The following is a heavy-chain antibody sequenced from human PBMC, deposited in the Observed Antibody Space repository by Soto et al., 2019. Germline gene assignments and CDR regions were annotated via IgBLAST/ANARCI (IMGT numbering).Heavy chain of an antibody. Sequence: PSETLSLTCTVSGGSISGYYWNWIRQTPGKGLEWIGYIYYSGGTNYNPSLKSRVTISVDTSKNQFSLILSSVTAADTAVYYCASSNIAATGSYYYGMDVWGRGTTVTVSS. D-gene: IGHD6-13*01. CDR3: ASSNIAATGSYYYGMDV. CDR1: GGSISGYY. CDR2: IYYSGGT. V-gene: IGHV4-59*01. J-gene: IGHJ6*02.